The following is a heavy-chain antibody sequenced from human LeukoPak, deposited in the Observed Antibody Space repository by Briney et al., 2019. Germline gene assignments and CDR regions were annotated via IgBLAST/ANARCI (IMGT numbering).Heavy chain of an antibody. V-gene: IGHV4-38-2*01. D-gene: IGHD5-24*01. Sequence: SETLSLTCAVSGYSISSGYYWGWIRQPPGKGLEWIGSIYHSGSTYYNPSLKSRVTISVDTSKNQFSLKLSSVTAADTAVYYCAGSRDGYNTVYWGQGTLVTVSS. J-gene: IGHJ4*02. CDR3: AGSRDGYNTVY. CDR1: GYSISSGYY. CDR2: IYHSGST.